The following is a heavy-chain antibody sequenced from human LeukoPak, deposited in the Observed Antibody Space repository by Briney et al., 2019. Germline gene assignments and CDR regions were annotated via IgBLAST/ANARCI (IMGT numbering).Heavy chain of an antibody. J-gene: IGHJ4*02. CDR1: GFTFSSYA. Sequence: PGGSLRLSCAASGFTFSSYAMHWVRQAPGKGLEWVAVISYDGSNKYYADSVKGRFTISRDNSKNTLYLQMNSLRAEDTAVYYCASTLGGGNYRYWGQGTLVTVSS. CDR2: ISYDGSNK. D-gene: IGHD1-26*01. V-gene: IGHV3-30*04. CDR3: ASTLGGGNYRY.